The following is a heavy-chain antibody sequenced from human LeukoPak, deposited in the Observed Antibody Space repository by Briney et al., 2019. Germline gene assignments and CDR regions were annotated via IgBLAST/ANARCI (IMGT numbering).Heavy chain of an antibody. J-gene: IGHJ5*02. CDR2: IIPILGIA. CDR1: VGTFSSYA. D-gene: IGHD1-26*01. CDR3: ARDLRSRRYYSTWFVP. V-gene: IGHV1-69*04. Sequence: SVKVSCKASVGTFSSYAISWVRQAPGQGLAWVGRIIPILGIANYAHRFQGRVTITADKSTSTAYMELSSLRSEHTAVYYWARDLRSRRYYSTWFVPWGQGTLVSVST.